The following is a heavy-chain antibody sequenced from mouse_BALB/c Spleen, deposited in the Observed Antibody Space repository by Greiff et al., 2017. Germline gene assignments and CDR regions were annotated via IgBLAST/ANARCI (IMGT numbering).Heavy chain of an antibody. V-gene: IGHV6-6*02. CDR2: IRLKSNNYAT. D-gene: IGHD1-1*01. CDR3: TGTTVVANPYFDY. CDR1: GFTFSNYW. Sequence: EVQLQQSGGGLVQPGGSMKLSCVASGFTFSNYWMNWVRQSPEKGLEWVAEIRLKSNNYATHYAESVKGRFTISRDDSKSSVYLQMNNLRAEDTGIYYCTGTTVVANPYFDYWGQGTTLTVSS. J-gene: IGHJ2*01.